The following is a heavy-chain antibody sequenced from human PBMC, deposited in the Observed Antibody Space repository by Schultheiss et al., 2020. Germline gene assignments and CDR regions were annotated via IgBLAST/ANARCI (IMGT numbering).Heavy chain of an antibody. CDR2: IWYDGSNK. CDR1: GFTFSSYG. D-gene: IGHD1-26*01. Sequence: GESLKISCAASGFTFSSYGMHWVRQAPGKGLEWVAVIWYDGSNKYYADSVKGRFTISRDNAKNSLYLQMNSLRAEDTAVYYCARDGNYYGMDVWGQGTTVTVSS. J-gene: IGHJ6*02. CDR3: ARDGNYYGMDV. V-gene: IGHV3-33*01.